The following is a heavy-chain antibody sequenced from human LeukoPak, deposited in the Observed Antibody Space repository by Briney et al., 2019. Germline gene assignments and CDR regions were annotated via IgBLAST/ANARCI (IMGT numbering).Heavy chain of an antibody. J-gene: IGHJ6*03. CDR3: ARVGRVMTTVYYYYYMDV. V-gene: IGHV3-74*01. D-gene: IGHD4-11*01. Sequence: GGSLRLSCAASGFTFSNYWMHWVRQAPGKGLVWVSRINSDGINTSYADSVKGRFTISRDNAKNTLNLQMNSLRAEDTAVYYCARVGRVMTTVYYYYYMDVWGKGTTVTVSS. CDR2: INSDGINT. CDR1: GFTFSNYW.